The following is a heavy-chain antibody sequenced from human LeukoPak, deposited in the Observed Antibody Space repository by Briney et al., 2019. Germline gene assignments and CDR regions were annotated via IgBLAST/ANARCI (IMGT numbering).Heavy chain of an antibody. V-gene: IGHV4-4*02. CDR3: ARRGRLFLWFGGNWFDP. CDR1: GDSINSSNW. CDR2: IYHSGNT. D-gene: IGHD3-10*01. Sequence: SETLSLTCAVSGDSINSSNWWNWVRQPPGQGLEWIAEIYHSGNTNYNPSLKSRLTISLDNSKNQFSLKLSSVTAADTAVYYCARRGRLFLWFGGNWFDPWGQGTLVTVSS. J-gene: IGHJ5*02.